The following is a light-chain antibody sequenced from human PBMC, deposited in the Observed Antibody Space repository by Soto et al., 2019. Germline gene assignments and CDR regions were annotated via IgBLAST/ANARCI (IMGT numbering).Light chain of an antibody. V-gene: IGKV1-39*01. CDR2: VAS. J-gene: IGKJ5*01. CDR1: QSISVY. Sequence: DIQMTQSPSSLSASVGDRVTITCRASQSISVYLNWYQQKAGKAPKLLISVASSLQSGVPSRFSGSGSGTDFTLTVSSLPPEDFATYCCQQSYDIPTFGQGTLLEIK. CDR3: QQSYDIPT.